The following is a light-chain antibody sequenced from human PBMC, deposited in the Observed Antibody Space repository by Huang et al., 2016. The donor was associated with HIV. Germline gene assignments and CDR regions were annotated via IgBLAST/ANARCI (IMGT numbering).Light chain of an antibody. Sequence: DIIMTQSPDSLAVSLGERATLNCRSSQSVYSSSTSKDYMAWYQQKPGQPPGLLLFWASTREAGVPDRFTGSGSGTHFTLTIGSLEAEDAAIYYCQQYYSSPQTFGQGTRVEVK. J-gene: IGKJ1*01. CDR3: QQYYSSPQT. V-gene: IGKV4-1*01. CDR1: QSVYSSSTSKDY. CDR2: WAS.